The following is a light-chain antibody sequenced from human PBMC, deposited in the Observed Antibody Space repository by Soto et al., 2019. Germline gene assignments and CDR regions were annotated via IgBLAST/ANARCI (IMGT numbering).Light chain of an antibody. CDR1: TGAVTSGYY. V-gene: IGLV7-43*01. CDR2: STN. Sequence: QAVVTQEPSLTVSPGGTVTLTCASSTGAVTSGYYPNWFQQKPGQAPRALIYSTNKKHSWTPARFSGSLLGGKAALTLSGVQPEDESEYYCLLYYGGAHLGIFGGGTQLTVL. CDR3: LLYYGGAHLGI. J-gene: IGLJ2*01.